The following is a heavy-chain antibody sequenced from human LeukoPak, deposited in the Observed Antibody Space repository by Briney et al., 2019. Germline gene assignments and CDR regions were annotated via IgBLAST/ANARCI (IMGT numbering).Heavy chain of an antibody. Sequence: GGSLRLSCAASGITLSRYDMHWFRQTTGEGLEWISAIGAAGDTYYSDSVKGRFTISRENAKNSLILQMNSLRAGDTAVYFCARGHGIWSGSRLSNAFDIWGQGTVVAVSS. CDR2: IGAAGDT. CDR1: GITLSRYD. CDR3: ARGHGIWSGSRLSNAFDI. V-gene: IGHV3-13*01. D-gene: IGHD3-3*01. J-gene: IGHJ3*02.